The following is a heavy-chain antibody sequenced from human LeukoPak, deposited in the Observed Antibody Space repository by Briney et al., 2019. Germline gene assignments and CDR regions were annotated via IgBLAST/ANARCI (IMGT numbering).Heavy chain of an antibody. V-gene: IGHV3-23*01. J-gene: IGHJ4*02. Sequence: GGSLRLSCAASGFAFSSYAMSWVRQAPGKGLEWVSAISGSGGSTYYADSVKGRFTISRDNSKNTLYLQMNSLRAEDTAVYYCAKVVAVAGDFDYWGQGTLVTVSS. CDR3: AKVVAVAGDFDY. D-gene: IGHD6-19*01. CDR1: GFAFSSYA. CDR2: ISGSGGST.